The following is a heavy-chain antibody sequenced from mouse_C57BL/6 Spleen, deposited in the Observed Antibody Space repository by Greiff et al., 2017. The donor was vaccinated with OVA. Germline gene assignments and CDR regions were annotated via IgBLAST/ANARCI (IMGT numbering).Heavy chain of an antibody. CDR2: IYPGSGNT. V-gene: IGHV1-76*01. CDR1: GYTFTDYY. Sequence: QVQLQQSGAELVRPGASVKLSCKASGYTFTDYYINWVKQRPGQGLEWIARIYPGSGNTYYNEKFKGKATLTAEKSSSTAYMQLSSLTSEDSAVYFCARGGNWDDAMDYWGQGTSVTVSS. D-gene: IGHD4-1*01. J-gene: IGHJ4*01. CDR3: ARGGNWDDAMDY.